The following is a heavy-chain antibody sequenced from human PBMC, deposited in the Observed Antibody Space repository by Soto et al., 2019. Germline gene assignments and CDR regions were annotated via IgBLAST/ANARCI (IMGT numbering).Heavy chain of an antibody. J-gene: IGHJ4*02. CDR3: ATSYGSGYRAFDY. V-gene: IGHV1-69*02. CDR2: VNPILSMS. D-gene: IGHD3-10*01. Sequence: QVQLVQSGAELKKPGSSVKVSCKASGDTFSFYTINWVRQAPGLGLEWMGRVNPILSMSNYAQKFQGRVTMTADKSTSTAYRELRSLRSEDTAFYYCATSYGSGYRAFDYGGQGALVTVSS. CDR1: GDTFSFYT.